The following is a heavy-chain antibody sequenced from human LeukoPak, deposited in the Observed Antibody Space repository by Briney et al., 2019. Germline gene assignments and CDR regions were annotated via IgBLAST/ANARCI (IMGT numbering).Heavy chain of an antibody. CDR2: IYTSGST. CDR3: ARDEGYPDSYGPFDY. V-gene: IGHV4-4*07. D-gene: IGHD5-18*01. CDR1: GGSISSYY. J-gene: IGHJ4*02. Sequence: SETLSLTCTVSGGSISSYYWSWIRQPAGKGLEWIGRIYTSGSTNYNPSLKSRVTMSVDTSKNQFSLKLSSVTAVDTAVYYCARDEGYPDSYGPFDYWGQGTLVTVSS.